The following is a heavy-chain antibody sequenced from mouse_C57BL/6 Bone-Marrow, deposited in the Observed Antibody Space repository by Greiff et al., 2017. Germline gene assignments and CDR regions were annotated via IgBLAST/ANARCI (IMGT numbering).Heavy chain of an antibody. CDR3: ARSLGREGY. D-gene: IGHD4-1*01. Sequence: QVQLQQSGPELVKPGASVKISCKASGYAFSSSWMNWVKQRPGKGLEWIGRIYPGDGDTNYNGKFKGKATLTADKSSSTAYMQLSSLTSEDSAVYFGARSLGREGYWGQGTTLTVSS. V-gene: IGHV1-82*01. CDR2: IYPGDGDT. J-gene: IGHJ2*01. CDR1: GYAFSSSW.